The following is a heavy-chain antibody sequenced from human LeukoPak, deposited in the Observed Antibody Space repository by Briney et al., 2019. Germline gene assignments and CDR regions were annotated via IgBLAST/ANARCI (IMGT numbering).Heavy chain of an antibody. D-gene: IGHD3-22*01. CDR1: GFTFSSYA. V-gene: IGHV3-23*01. CDR2: ISTNGGST. CDR3: SVIHRYYDGSGYWVQ. J-gene: IGHJ4*02. Sequence: TGGSLRLSCEASGFTFSSYAMSWVRQAPGKGLEWVSGISTNGGSTSYADSVKGRLTISRDNPRNMLYMEMNSLRAEDTAVYYCSVIHRYYDGSGYWVQWGQGTLVTVSS.